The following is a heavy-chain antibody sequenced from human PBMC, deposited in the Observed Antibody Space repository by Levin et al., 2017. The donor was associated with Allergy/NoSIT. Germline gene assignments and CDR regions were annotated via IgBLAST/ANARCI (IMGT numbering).Heavy chain of an antibody. D-gene: IGHD1-26*01. V-gene: IGHV2-5*01. Sequence: SGPTLVKPTQTLTLTCTFSGFSLSTSGVGVGWIRQPPGKALEWLALIYWNDDKRYSPSLKSRLTITKDTSKNQVVLTMTNMDPVDTATYYCAHRLVGPRLGRILGEFDYWGQGTLVTVSS. CDR1: GFSLSTSGVG. J-gene: IGHJ4*02. CDR2: IYWNDDK. CDR3: AHRLVGPRLGRILGEFDY.